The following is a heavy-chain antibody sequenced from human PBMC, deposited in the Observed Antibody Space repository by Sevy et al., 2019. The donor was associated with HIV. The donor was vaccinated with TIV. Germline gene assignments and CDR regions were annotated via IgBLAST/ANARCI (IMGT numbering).Heavy chain of an antibody. CDR1: GYTFTSYD. CDR2: MTPSSRET. V-gene: IGHV1-8*01. CDR3: ARNLYGSGTFDY. Sequence: GESLKISCKASGYTFTSYDINWVRQAAGQGLEGVGWMTPSSRETGYAQKFEGRITMTGDTSISTAYLELSSLTSEDTAVYFCARNLYGSGTFDYWGQGTLVTVSS. J-gene: IGHJ4*02. D-gene: IGHD3-10*01.